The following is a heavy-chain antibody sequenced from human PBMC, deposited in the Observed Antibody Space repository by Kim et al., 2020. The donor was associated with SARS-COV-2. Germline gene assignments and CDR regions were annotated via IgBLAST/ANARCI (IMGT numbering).Heavy chain of an antibody. CDR2: INHSGST. Sequence: SETLSLTCAVYGGSFSGYYWSWIRQPPGKGLEWIGEINHSGSTNYNPSLKSRVTISVDTSKNQFSLKLSSVTAADTAVYYCARRGRWLQLGYYYWGQGTLVTVSS. V-gene: IGHV4-34*01. CDR1: GGSFSGYY. D-gene: IGHD5-12*01. CDR3: ARRGRWLQLGYYY. J-gene: IGHJ4*02.